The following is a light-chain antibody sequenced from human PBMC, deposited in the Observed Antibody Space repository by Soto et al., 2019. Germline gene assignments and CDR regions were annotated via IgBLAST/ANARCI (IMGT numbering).Light chain of an antibody. Sequence: IELTHSPSSLSASVGDRFTITRRASQGINNYVAWYQQKPGKAPKLLIYGASTLQRGVPSRFRGSGAGPDFTLTISSLLPEDFATYYCHQLNNYPITVGQGTRLEIK. V-gene: IGKV1-9*01. J-gene: IGKJ5*01. CDR1: QGINNY. CDR3: HQLNNYPIT. CDR2: GAS.